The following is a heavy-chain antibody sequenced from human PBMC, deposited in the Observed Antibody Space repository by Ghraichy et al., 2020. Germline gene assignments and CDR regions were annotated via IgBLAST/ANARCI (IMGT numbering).Heavy chain of an antibody. CDR2: IYYSGST. CDR1: GGSISSSSYY. D-gene: IGHD4-17*01. J-gene: IGHJ4*02. CDR3: ARLLYGDHIFDY. V-gene: IGHV4-39*01. Sequence: SETLSLTCTVSGGSISSSSYYWGWIRQPPGKGLEWIGSIYYSGSTYYNPSLKSRVTISVDTSKNQFSLKLSSVTAADTAVYYCARLLYGDHIFDYWGQGTLVTVSS.